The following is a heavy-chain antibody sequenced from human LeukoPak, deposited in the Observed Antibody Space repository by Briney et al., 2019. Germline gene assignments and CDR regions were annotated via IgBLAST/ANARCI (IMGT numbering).Heavy chain of an antibody. D-gene: IGHD3-10*01. CDR2: INHSGST. V-gene: IGHV4-34*01. Sequence: NPSETLSLTCAVYGGSLSGYYWSWIRQPPGKGLEWIGEINHSGSTNYNPSLKSRVTISVDTSKNQFSLKLSSVTAADTAVYYCARGGNRRWFGELFLDYWGQGTLVTVSS. CDR3: ARGGNRRWFGELFLDY. CDR1: GGSLSGYY. J-gene: IGHJ4*02.